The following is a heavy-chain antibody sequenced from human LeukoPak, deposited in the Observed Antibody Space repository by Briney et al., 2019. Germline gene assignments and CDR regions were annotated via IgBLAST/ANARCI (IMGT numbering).Heavy chain of an antibody. V-gene: IGHV7-4-1*02. CDR1: GYTLTSCA. D-gene: IGHD3-10*01. CDR2: INTNTGNP. CDR3: ARDNVWFGEFRFDY. J-gene: IGHJ4*02. Sequence: GASVKVSCKASGYTLTSCAMNWVRQAPGQGLEWMGWINTNTGNPTYAQGFTGRFVFSLDTSVSTAYLQISSLKAEDTAVYYCARDNVWFGEFRFDYWGQGTLVTVSS.